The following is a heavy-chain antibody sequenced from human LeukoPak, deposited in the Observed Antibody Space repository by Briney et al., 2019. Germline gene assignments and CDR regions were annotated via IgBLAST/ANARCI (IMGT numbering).Heavy chain of an antibody. V-gene: IGHV5-51*01. CDR1: GYSFTSYW. CDR2: IYPGDSDT. Sequence: GESLKISCKGSGYSFTSYWIGWVRQMPGKGLEWMGIIYPGDSDTRYSPSFQGQVTISADKSISTAYLQWSSLKASDTAMYYCARLRPSNPIAVAGTSYYFDYWGQGTLVTVSS. J-gene: IGHJ4*02. CDR3: ARLRPSNPIAVAGTSYYFDY. D-gene: IGHD6-19*01.